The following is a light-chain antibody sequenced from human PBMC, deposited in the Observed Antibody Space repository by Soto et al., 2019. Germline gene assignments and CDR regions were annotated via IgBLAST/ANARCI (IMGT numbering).Light chain of an antibody. J-gene: IGKJ1*01. Sequence: IRMTQSPSTLSTAVGYRVTITCPARKSILRRSAWYGHKPGKAPNLLIYDASSLASGVTSMFGGSRCAKEFPITISRLRPDDIATYECQQYDTYWTFGQGTKVDIK. V-gene: IGKV1-5*01. CDR1: KSILRR. CDR3: QQYDTYWT. CDR2: DAS.